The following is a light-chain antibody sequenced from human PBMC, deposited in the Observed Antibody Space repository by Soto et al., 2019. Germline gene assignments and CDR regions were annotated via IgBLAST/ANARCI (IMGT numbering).Light chain of an antibody. Sequence: QYGPTRPASIARRLGKTITSSCTGTSSDVGSYNLVSWYQQFPDKAPKLIIYDGSERPSGVSDRFSGSKSGNTASLTISGLRAEDEAEYHGSSYAPSSSFAYVFGSGTKVTVL. J-gene: IGLJ1*01. CDR3: SSYAPSSSFAYV. V-gene: IGLV2-23*03. CDR1: SSDVGSYNL. CDR2: DGS.